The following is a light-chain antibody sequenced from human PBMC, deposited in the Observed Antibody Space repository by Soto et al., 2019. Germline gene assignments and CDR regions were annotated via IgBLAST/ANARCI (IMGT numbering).Light chain of an antibody. CDR1: SSNIGSNT. V-gene: IGLV1-44*01. CDR2: SNN. J-gene: IGLJ7*01. CDR3: AAWDDSLSVL. Sequence: QSVLTQPPSASGTPGQRVTISCSGSSSNIGSNTVNWYQQLPGTAPKFLIYSNNQRPSGVPDRFSGSKSGTSASLAISGLQSEDEADYYCAAWDDSLSVLFGGGTQLTVL.